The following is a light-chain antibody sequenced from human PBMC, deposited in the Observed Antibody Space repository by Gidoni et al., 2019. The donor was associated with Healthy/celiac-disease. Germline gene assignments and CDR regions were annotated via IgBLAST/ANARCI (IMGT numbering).Light chain of an antibody. J-gene: IGKJ4*01. CDR1: QSVNSN. CDR3: QQYNNWPPLT. CDR2: GSS. Sequence: EIVMTQSPAPLSVSPGARATLSCRARQSVNSNLALYQQKPGQAPRLLIYGSSTRATGIPARFSGSGSGTEFTLTISSLQSEDFAVYYCQQYNNWPPLTFGGGTKVEIK. V-gene: IGKV3-15*01.